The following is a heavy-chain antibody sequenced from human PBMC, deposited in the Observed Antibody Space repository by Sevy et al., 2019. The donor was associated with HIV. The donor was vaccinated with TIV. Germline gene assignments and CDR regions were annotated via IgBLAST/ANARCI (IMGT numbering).Heavy chain of an antibody. J-gene: IGHJ4*02. CDR3: AKGEWELIDY. CDR1: GFTFSTYG. V-gene: IGHV3-9*01. D-gene: IGHD1-26*01. CDR2: ISWNSGSI. Sequence: GGSLRLSCAASGFTFSTYGMHWVRQAPGKGLEWVSGISWNSGSIGYADSVKGRFTISRDNAKNSLYLQMNSLRAEDTALYYCAKGEWELIDYWGQGTLVTVSS.